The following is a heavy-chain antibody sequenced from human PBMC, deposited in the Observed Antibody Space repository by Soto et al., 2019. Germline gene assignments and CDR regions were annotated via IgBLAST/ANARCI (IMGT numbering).Heavy chain of an antibody. Sequence: GGSLRLSCVASGLPFGSRAMTWVRQAPGEGLQWVSTITDTGGDAKYADSVRGRFVISRDNSKKTLYLQMTSLTAEDSAMYYCARGSTDSYPASRILDFWVRGTLVTVSS. V-gene: IGHV3-23*01. CDR3: ARGSTDSYPASRILDF. D-gene: IGHD2-21*01. CDR2: ITDTGGDA. CDR1: GLPFGSRA. J-gene: IGHJ4*02.